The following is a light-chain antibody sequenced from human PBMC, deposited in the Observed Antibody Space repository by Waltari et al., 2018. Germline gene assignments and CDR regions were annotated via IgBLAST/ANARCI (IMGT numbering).Light chain of an antibody. V-gene: IGKV3-20*01. CDR2: RAS. CDR1: QNINSAF. CDR3: QYYDSSRDT. J-gene: IGKJ2*01. Sequence: EIVLTQSPGTLSSSPGEGVTLSCRTSQNINSAFLAWYQQKLGQAPRLLIHRASSRATGVPGRFSGSGSGTDFTLTISRLEPEDFAVYTCQYYDSSRDTFGQGTKVEIQ.